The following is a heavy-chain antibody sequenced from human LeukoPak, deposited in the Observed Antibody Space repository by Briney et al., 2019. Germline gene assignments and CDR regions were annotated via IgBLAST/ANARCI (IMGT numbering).Heavy chain of an antibody. CDR2: IYSGGST. D-gene: IGHD1-14*01. V-gene: IGHV3-66*04. J-gene: IGHJ3*02. CDR3: ARPFSNQHAFDI. CDR1: GFSVSSNY. Sequence: GGSLRLSCAASGFSVSSNYMSWVRQAPGKGLEWVSVIYSGGSTYYADSVKGRFTISRDNSKNTLYLQMNSLRAEDTAVYYCARPFSNQHAFDIWGQGRMVTVSS.